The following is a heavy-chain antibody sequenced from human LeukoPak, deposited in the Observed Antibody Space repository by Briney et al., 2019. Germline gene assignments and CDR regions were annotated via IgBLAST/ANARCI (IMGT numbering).Heavy chain of an antibody. CDR2: ISYDGSNK. CDR3: AGDAEVYYFDY. V-gene: IGHV3-30-3*01. Sequence: PGGSLRLSCAASGFTFSSYAMHWVRQAPGKGLEWVAVISYDGSNKYYADSVKGRFTISRDNSKNTLYLQMNSLRAEDTAVYYCAGDAEVYYFDYWGQGTLVTVSS. CDR1: GFTFSSYA. J-gene: IGHJ4*02.